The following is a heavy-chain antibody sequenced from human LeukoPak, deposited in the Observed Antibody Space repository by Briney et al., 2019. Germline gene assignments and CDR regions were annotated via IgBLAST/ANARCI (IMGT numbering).Heavy chain of an antibody. D-gene: IGHD5-18*01. J-gene: IGHJ4*02. CDR3: ARTRVTPGIRGLQMRYFDH. CDR1: GFDFSRSD. CDR2: IGTAYDT. Sequence: GGSLRLSCAASGFDFSRSDMHWVRQVTGKGLEWVSGIGTAYDTFYPDSVKGRFTISRENGKNSVYLQVNSLRVDDSAVYYCARTRVTPGIRGLQMRYFDHWGQGTLVTVYS. V-gene: IGHV3-13*01.